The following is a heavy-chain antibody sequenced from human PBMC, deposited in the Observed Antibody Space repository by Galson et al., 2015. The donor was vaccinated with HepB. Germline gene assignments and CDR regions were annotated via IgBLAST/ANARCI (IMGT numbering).Heavy chain of an antibody. V-gene: IGHV3-33*01. CDR2: IWYDGSNK. J-gene: IGHJ3*02. Sequence: SLRLSCAASGLTFSSYGTHWVRQAPGKGLEWVAVIWYDGSNKNYADSVKGRFSIFRDNSKNTLYLQMNSLRAEDTAVYYCARERINIADEGSALDIWGQGTMVTVSS. D-gene: IGHD6-13*01. CDR3: ARERINIADEGSALDI. CDR1: GLTFSSYG.